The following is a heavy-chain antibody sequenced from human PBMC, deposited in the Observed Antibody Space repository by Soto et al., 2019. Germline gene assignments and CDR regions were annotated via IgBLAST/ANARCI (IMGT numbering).Heavy chain of an antibody. CDR1: GFNLKGYW. CDR3: ARWYD. CDR2: TNEDGSES. Sequence: GGSLRLSCAASGFNLKGYWMSWVRQDPGKGREWVVNTNEDGSESYYADSVKGRFSISRDNAKNSLYLQMSRLRAEDTAVYYCARWYDWGQGTLVTVSS. V-gene: IGHV3-7*01. D-gene: IGHD2-15*01. J-gene: IGHJ4*02.